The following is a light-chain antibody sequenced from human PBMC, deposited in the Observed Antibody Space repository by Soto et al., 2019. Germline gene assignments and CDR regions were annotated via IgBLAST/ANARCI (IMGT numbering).Light chain of an antibody. V-gene: IGKV1-5*03. CDR1: QSISSW. CDR3: QQYNSSPP. J-gene: IGKJ1*01. CDR2: KAS. Sequence: DIQMTQSPSTLSASVGDRVTITCRASQSISSWLAWYQQKPGKAPKLLIYKASSLESGVPSRFSGSGSGTEFTLTISRLQPDDFATYYCQQYNSSPPFGQGTKVEIK.